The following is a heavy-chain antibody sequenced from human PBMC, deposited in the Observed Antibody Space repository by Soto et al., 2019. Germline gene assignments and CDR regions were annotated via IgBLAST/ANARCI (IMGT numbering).Heavy chain of an antibody. CDR1: GGSISSGDYY. D-gene: IGHD4-17*01. Sequence: SETLSLTCTVSGGSISSGDYYWSWIRQPPGKGLEWIGYIYYSGSTYYNPSLKSRVTISVDTSKNQFSLKLSSVTAADTAVYYCDRDSYGGNSGMDVWGQGTTVTVSS. CDR2: IYYSGST. V-gene: IGHV4-30-4*01. J-gene: IGHJ6*02. CDR3: DRDSYGGNSGMDV.